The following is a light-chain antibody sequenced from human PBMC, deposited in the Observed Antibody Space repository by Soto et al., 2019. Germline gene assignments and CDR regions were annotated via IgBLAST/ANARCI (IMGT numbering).Light chain of an antibody. CDR1: QSVGSF. J-gene: IGKJ2*01. CDR2: DTS. V-gene: IGKV3-11*01. CDR3: QQRSSWPPFT. Sequence: EIVLTQSPATLSLSPGESATLSCRASQSVGSFLAWYQQKPGQAPRLLIYDTSNRATGIPARFSGTGSETDFTRTISSLEPEDFAVYYCQQRSSWPPFTFGQGTKLEIK.